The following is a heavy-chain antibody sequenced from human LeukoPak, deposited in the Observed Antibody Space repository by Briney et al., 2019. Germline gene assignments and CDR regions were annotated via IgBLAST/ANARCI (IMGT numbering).Heavy chain of an antibody. CDR1: GGSISSHY. CDR3: ARREWSSRTRSHFDY. Sequence: SETLSLTCTVSGGSISSHYWSWIRQPPGKGLEWIGYIYYSGSTYYNPSLKSRVTISVDTSKNQFSLKLSSVTAADTAVYYCARREWSSRTRSHFDYWGQGTLVTVSS. D-gene: IGHD6-19*01. CDR2: IYYSGST. J-gene: IGHJ4*02. V-gene: IGHV4-59*08.